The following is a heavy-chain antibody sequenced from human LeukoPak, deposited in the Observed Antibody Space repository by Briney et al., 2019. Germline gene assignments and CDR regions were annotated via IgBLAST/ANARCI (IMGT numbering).Heavy chain of an antibody. D-gene: IGHD2-21*01. CDR3: AIIGCYPGVCGFDM. CDR1: GFTFTDYG. Sequence: GGSLRLSCATSGFTFTDYGMNWVRQAPGKGLEWVSYISNTAILYADSVKGRFTISRDNARNSLYLQMNSLRAEDTAVYFCAIIGCYPGVCGFDMWGQGTMVTVSS. J-gene: IGHJ3*02. V-gene: IGHV3-48*01. CDR2: ISNTAI.